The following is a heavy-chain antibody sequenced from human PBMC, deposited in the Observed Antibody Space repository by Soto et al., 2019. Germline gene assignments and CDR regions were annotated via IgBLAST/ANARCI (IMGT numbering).Heavy chain of an antibody. CDR1: GFTFSSYA. CDR3: AKDLDYYYFYGMDV. CDR2: ISGGGGST. V-gene: IGHV3-23*01. Sequence: GGSLRLSCAASGFTFSSYAMKWVRQAPGKGLEWVSGISGGGGSTNYADSVKGRFTIYRDNSMNTLYLQMNSLRAEDTAVYYCAKDLDYYYFYGMDVWGQGTTVTVSS. J-gene: IGHJ6*02.